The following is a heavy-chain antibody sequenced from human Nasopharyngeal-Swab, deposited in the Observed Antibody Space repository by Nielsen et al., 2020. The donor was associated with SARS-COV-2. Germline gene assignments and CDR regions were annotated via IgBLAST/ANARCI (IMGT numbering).Heavy chain of an antibody. D-gene: IGHD1-1*01. Sequence: WIRQPPGKGLEWIGCMYYSGSTFYNPSLKSRLTISMDTSKNQFSLKVSSVTAADTAVYYCARGGDAQKTGYWGQGTLVTVSS. CDR2: MYYSGST. V-gene: IGHV4-31*02. J-gene: IGHJ4*02. CDR3: ARGGDAQKTGY.